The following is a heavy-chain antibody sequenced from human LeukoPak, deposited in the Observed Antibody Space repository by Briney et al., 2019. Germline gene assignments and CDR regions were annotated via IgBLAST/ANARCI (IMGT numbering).Heavy chain of an antibody. CDR2: INHSGST. D-gene: IGHD3-10*01. Sequence: SETLSLTCTVSGGSISNSSYCWGWIRQPPGKGLEWIGEINHSGSTNYNPSLKSRVTISVDTSKNQFSLKLSSVTAADTAVYYCARGRGGSGLWGQGTLVTVSS. CDR3: ARGRGGSGL. V-gene: IGHV4-39*07. CDR1: GGSISNSSYC. J-gene: IGHJ4*02.